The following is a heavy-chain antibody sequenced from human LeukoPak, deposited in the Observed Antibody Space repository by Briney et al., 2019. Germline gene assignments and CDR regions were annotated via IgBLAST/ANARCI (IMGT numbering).Heavy chain of an antibody. D-gene: IGHD3-16*01. CDR1: GFTFSDFE. J-gene: IGHJ4*02. CDR3: ARDRLGYFLS. Sequence: PGGSLRLSCAASGFTFSDFEMSWVRQAPGRGLEWVSYVSSSGSTMYYPDSVKGRFTNSRDDGKNSLSLQMNSLRAEDTAVYYCARDRLGYFLSWGQGTLVTVSS. CDR2: VSSSGSTM. V-gene: IGHV3-48*03.